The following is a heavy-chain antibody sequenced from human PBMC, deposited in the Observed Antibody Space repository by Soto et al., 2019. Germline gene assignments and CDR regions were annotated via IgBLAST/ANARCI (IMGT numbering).Heavy chain of an antibody. CDR2: TRNKANSYTT. J-gene: IGHJ4*02. CDR3: ATYSGYDYPPGY. V-gene: IGHV3-72*01. D-gene: IGHD5-12*01. CDR1: GFTFSDHY. Sequence: EVQLVESGGGLVQPGGSLRLSCAASGFTFSDHYMDWVRQAPGKGLEWVGRTRNKANSYTTEYAASVKGRFTISRDDSKNSLYLRMNSLKTEDTAVYYCATYSGYDYPPGYWGQGTLVTVSS.